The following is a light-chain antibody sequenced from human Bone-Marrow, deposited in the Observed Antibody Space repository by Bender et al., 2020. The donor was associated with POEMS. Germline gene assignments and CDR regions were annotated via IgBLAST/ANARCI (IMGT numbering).Light chain of an antibody. CDR2: QDT. Sequence: SYELTQPPSVSVSSGQTASVTCSGDKLGNKYACWYQQKSGQSPVLVIYQDTKRPSGIPERFSGSNSGNTATLTISGTQAMDEADYYCQTWDRNTVVFGGGTKLTVL. CDR3: QTWDRNTVV. J-gene: IGLJ2*01. CDR1: KLGNKY. V-gene: IGLV3-1*01.